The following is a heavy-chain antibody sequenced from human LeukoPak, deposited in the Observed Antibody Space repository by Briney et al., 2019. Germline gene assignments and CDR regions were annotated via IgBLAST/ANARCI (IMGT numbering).Heavy chain of an antibody. Sequence: GGSLRLSCAASEFTFSSYEMYWVRQAPGKGLEWVSYISSSGSTIYYADSVKGRFTISRDNAKNSLYLQMNSLRAEDTAIYYYARLPYSGYGGGRVYWGQGTLVTVSS. D-gene: IGHD5-12*01. V-gene: IGHV3-48*03. CDR1: EFTFSSYE. J-gene: IGHJ4*02. CDR3: ARLPYSGYGGGRVY. CDR2: ISSSGSTI.